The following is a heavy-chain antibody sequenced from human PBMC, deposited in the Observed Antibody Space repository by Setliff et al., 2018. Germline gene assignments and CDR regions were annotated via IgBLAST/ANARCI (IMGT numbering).Heavy chain of an antibody. CDR1: GASISSGTYY. D-gene: IGHD1-1*01. CDR3: ARTGTYRYFDY. J-gene: IGHJ4*02. CDR2: IHYRGTT. Sequence: SETLSLTCTVSGASISSGTYYWAWIRQPPGKGLEWIGRIHYRGTTYSNASLASRLTISVDTAKNQFSLKLTSVTAAATAVYYCARTGTYRYFDYWGQGTRVTVSS. V-gene: IGHV4-39*01.